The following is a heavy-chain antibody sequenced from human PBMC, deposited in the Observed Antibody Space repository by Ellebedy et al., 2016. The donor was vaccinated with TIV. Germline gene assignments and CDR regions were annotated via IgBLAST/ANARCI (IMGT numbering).Heavy chain of an antibody. D-gene: IGHD4-11*01. CDR1: GFTFSNYG. CDR2: IWFDGSNE. Sequence: PGGSLRLSCAASGFTFSNYGFHWVRQAPGKGPEWVALIWFDGSNEHYADSVKGRFTISRDNSKDTLYLQMNSLRAEDTAVYYCAKPPRLHRYYFDYWGQGTLVTVSS. J-gene: IGHJ4*02. CDR3: AKPPRLHRYYFDY. V-gene: IGHV3-33*06.